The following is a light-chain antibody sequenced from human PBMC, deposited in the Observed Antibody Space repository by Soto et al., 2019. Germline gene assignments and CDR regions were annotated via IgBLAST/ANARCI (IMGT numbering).Light chain of an antibody. CDR3: QQYGSSPYT. J-gene: IGKJ2*01. CDR2: GAS. CDR1: QSVSSSY. Sequence: EIVLTQSPGTLSLSPGERATLSCRASQSVSSSYLAWYQQKPGQAPRLLIYGASSRATGIPDRFSGSGSGTDFTLTIGSLEPEDFAVYYCQQYGSSPYTFGQGTKLDIK. V-gene: IGKV3-20*01.